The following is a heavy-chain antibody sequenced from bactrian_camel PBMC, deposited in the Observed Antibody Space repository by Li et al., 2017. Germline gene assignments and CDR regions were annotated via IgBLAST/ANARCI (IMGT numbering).Heavy chain of an antibody. D-gene: IGHD1*01. Sequence: DVQLVESGGGSVQAGGSLTLSCAISGLTYKRNTLAWFRQDPGQAREGVATYYSALVTASTSIADPVQGRFDVSLDKANNTLYLRMNSLKPEDTGMYFCAALNETFGARFAWCSDFRGEGTQVTVS. J-gene: IGHJ4*01. V-gene: IGHV3S31*01. CDR3: AALNETFGARFAWCSDF. CDR2: YYSALVTAST. CDR1: GLTYKRNT.